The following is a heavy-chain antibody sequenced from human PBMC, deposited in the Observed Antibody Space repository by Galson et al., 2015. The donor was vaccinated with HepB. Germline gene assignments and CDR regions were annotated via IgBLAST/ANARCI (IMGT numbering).Heavy chain of an antibody. CDR2: IWYDGGNR. D-gene: IGHD3-3*01. J-gene: IGHJ6*02. V-gene: IGHV3-33*01. Sequence: SLRLSCAASGFTFSSYGMHWVRQAPGKGLEWVAVIWYDGGNRYYADSVKGRFTISRDNSKNTLYLQMNSLRAEDTAVYYCARVTRRDLPTLFGVVTHYYYYGMDVWGQGTTVTVSS. CDR3: ARVTRRDLPTLFGVVTHYYYYGMDV. CDR1: GFTFSSYG.